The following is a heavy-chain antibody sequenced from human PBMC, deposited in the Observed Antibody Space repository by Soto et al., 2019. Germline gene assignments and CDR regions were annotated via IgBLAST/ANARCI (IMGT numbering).Heavy chain of an antibody. CDR2: IYYSGST. J-gene: IGHJ4*02. D-gene: IGHD2-2*01. CDR3: AIVVVPTGGFDY. V-gene: IGHV4-30-4*01. CDR1: GGSISSGDYY. Sequence: SETLSLTCTVSGGSISSGDYYWSWIRQPPGKGLEWIGYIYYSGSTYYNPPLKSRVTISVDTSKNQFSLKLSSVTAADTAVYYCAIVVVPTGGFDYWGQGTLVTISS.